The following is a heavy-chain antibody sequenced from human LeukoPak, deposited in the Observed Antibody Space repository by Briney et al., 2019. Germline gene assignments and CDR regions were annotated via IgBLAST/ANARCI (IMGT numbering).Heavy chain of an antibody. J-gene: IGHJ4*02. Sequence: GGSLRLSCAASGFIFRSNAINWVRQAPGKGLEWVSVISGNGGGDATYYADSVKGRFTISRDNSKNTVYLQMNSLRAEDTAVYYCARDPLRIAAAGHNFDYWGQGTLVTVSS. CDR2: ISGNGGGDAT. D-gene: IGHD6-13*01. CDR1: GFIFRSNA. CDR3: ARDPLRIAAAGHNFDY. V-gene: IGHV3-23*01.